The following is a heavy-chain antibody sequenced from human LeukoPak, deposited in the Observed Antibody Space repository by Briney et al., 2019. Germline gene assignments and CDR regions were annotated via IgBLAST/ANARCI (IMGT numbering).Heavy chain of an antibody. CDR2: IFPADSYT. J-gene: IGHJ2*01. CDR1: GYNFTNYG. V-gene: IGHV5-51*01. D-gene: IGHD1-26*01. CDR3: ARRPSGHHVSEEWFLDV. Sequence: GESLKISCKGSGYNFTNYGIGWVRQMPGKGLEWMGIIFPADSYTRYSPSFQGQVTISADKAISVAYLHLSSLKASDTAMYYCARRPSGHHVSEEWFLDVWGRGTLVTVSA.